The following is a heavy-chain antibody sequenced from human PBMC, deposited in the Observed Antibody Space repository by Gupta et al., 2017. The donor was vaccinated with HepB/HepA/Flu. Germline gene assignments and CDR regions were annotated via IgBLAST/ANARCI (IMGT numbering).Heavy chain of an antibody. Sequence: EVQLLESGGNLAQPGGSLRLSCSPSGFTFSSYTMSWVRPAPGKGLEWVAAISGGGGTTYDAGSVKGRLTIARDNTKNTMYIKLKRRRGEDAAVYDCANRDVELGFGGQGPLVTVYS. CDR2: ISGGGGTT. D-gene: IGHD1-7*01. CDR3: ANRDVELGF. V-gene: IGHV3-23*01. J-gene: IGHJ4*02. CDR1: GFTFSSYT.